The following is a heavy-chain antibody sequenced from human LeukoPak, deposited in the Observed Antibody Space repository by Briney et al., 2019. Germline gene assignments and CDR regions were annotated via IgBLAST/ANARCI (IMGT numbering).Heavy chain of an antibody. J-gene: IGHJ6*04. CDR2: ISSSSSTI. CDR3: ARDRGYKYYGSWIPRYYYYGRYV. D-gene: IGHD3-10*01. CDR1: GFTHCRYA. Sequence: GGSLRLSCAPSGFTHCRYAISGVRQSPGKGLEWVSYISSSSSTIYYAASVKGRFTISRDNAKNSLYLQMNSLRDEDTAVYYCARDRGYKYYGSWIPRYYYYGRYVWGEGTTVTVSS. V-gene: IGHV3-48*02.